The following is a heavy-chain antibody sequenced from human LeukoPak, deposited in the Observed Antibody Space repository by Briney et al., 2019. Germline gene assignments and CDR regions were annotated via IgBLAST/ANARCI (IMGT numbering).Heavy chain of an antibody. D-gene: IGHD3-22*01. J-gene: IGHJ4*02. CDR3: AKSEEKVLITMIVY. CDR2: ISGSGGST. Sequence: GGSLRLFCAASGLTFSSYAMSWVRQAPGKGLEWVSAISGSGGSTYYADSVKGRFTISRDNSKNTLYLQMNSLRAEDTAVYYCAKSEEKVLITMIVYWGQGTLVTVSS. V-gene: IGHV3-23*01. CDR1: GLTFSSYA.